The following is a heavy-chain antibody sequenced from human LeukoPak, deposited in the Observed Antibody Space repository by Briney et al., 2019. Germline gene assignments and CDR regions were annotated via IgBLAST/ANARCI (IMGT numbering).Heavy chain of an antibody. J-gene: IGHJ4*02. CDR1: GFTFSSYA. CDR3: ARENVGYFDY. CDR2: IRYDGSKE. D-gene: IGHD1-26*01. Sequence: GGSLRLSCAASGFTFSSYAMHWVRQAPGKGLEWVAVIRYDGSKEYYADSVKGRFTISRDNSKNTLYVQMNSLRAEDTAVYYCARENVGYFDYWGQGTLVTVSS. V-gene: IGHV3-33*08.